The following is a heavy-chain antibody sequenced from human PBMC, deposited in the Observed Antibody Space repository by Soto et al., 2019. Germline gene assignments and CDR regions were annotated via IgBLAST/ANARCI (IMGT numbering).Heavy chain of an antibody. V-gene: IGHV3-33*01. CDR2: IWYDGSNK. D-gene: IGHD6-19*01. CDR1: GFTFSSYG. J-gene: IGHJ4*02. Sequence: VQLVESGGGVVQPGWSLRLSCAASGFTFSSYGMHWVRQAPGKGLEWVAVIWYDGSNKYYADSVKGRFTISRDNSKNTLYLQMNSLRAEDTAVYYCAREGSIAVAGYLFDYWGQGTLVTVSS. CDR3: AREGSIAVAGYLFDY.